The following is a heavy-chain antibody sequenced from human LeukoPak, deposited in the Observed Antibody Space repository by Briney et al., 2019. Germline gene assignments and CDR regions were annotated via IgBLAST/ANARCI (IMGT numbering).Heavy chain of an antibody. CDR1: GFTFSSYA. V-gene: IGHV3-23*01. CDR3: AKRPLGYCSGGSCAFDY. J-gene: IGHJ4*02. Sequence: GGSLRLSCAASGFTFSSYAMSWVRQAPGKGLEWVSAISGSGGSTYYADSVKGRFTISRDNSKNTLYLQMNSLRAEDTAVYYCAKRPLGYCSGGSCAFDYWGQGTLVTVSS. CDR2: ISGSGGST. D-gene: IGHD2-15*01.